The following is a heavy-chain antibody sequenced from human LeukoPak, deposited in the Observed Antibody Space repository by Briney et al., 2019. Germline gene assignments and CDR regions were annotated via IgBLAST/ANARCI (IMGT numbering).Heavy chain of an antibody. CDR2: ISYDGSNK. CDR1: GFTFSTYA. J-gene: IGHJ4*02. CDR3: ATSAYGGYPGYYFDY. V-gene: IGHV3-30*04. D-gene: IGHD4-23*01. Sequence: PGGSLRLSCAASGFTFSTYAMHWVRQAPGKGLEWVSVISYDGSNKYYADSVKGRFTISRDNTKNTLYLQMDSLRAEDTAVYYCATSAYGGYPGYYFDYWDQGTLVTVSS.